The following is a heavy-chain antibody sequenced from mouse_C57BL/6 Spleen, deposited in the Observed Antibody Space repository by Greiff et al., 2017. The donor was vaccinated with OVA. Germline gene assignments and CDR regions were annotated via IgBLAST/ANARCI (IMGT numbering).Heavy chain of an antibody. CDR1: GYTFTSYW. D-gene: IGHD2-3*01. V-gene: IGHV1-69*01. Sequence: QVQLQQPGAELVMPGASVKLSCKASGYTFTSYWMHWVKQRPGQGLEWIGEIDPSDSYTNYYQKFKGKSTLTVDKSSSTAYMQLSSLTSEDSAVYYCARLVGDGYYWGQGTLVTVSA. CDR3: ARLVGDGYY. CDR2: IDPSDSYT. J-gene: IGHJ3*01.